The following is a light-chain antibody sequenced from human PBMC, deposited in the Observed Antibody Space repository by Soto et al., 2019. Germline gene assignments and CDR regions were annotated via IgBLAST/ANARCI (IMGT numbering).Light chain of an antibody. J-gene: IGLJ3*02. CDR2: EVS. CDR1: SSDVGAYHY. CDR3: NSYTTSSTWV. V-gene: IGLV2-14*01. Sequence: QSASVSGSPGQSITISCTGTSSDVGAYHYVSWYQQHPGKAPKLLIFEVSNRPSGVSNRFSGSKSGNTASLTISGLQAEDEADYYCNSYTTSSTWVFGGGTKLTVL.